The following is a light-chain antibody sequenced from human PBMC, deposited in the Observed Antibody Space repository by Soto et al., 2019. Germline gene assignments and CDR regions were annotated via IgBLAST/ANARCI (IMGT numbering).Light chain of an antibody. V-gene: IGKV3-20*01. CDR2: DAS. CDR1: QSIGKNY. J-gene: IGKJ4*01. CDR3: HQYASSPLP. Sequence: EIVLTQSPGTLSLSPGERAALSCRASQSIGKNYLGWYQQKPGQSPRLLIYDASNRATGTPDRFSGTASGTDFTLTISRLEPEDFAVYYCHQYASSPLPFGGGTKVEI.